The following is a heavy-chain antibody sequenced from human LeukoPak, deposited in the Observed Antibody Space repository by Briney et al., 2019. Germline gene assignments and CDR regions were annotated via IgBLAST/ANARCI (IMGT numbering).Heavy chain of an antibody. D-gene: IGHD2-8*01. Sequence: GASVKVSCKASGYTFTSYYMHWVRQAPGQGLEWMGIINPSGGSTSYAQKFQGRVTMTRDMSTSTVYMELSSLRSEDTAVYYCARSGGYCTNGVCYTGWIWFYYYYYMDVWGKGTTVTVSS. J-gene: IGHJ6*03. CDR3: ARSGGYCTNGVCYTGWIWFYYYYYMDV. CDR2: INPSGGST. CDR1: GYTFTSYY. V-gene: IGHV1-46*01.